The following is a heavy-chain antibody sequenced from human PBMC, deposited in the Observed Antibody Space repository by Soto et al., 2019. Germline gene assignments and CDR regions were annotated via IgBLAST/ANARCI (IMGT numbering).Heavy chain of an antibody. CDR2: INPNSGGT. V-gene: IGHV1-2*04. Sequence: ASVKVSCKASGYTFTGYYMHWVRQAPGQGLEWMGWINPNSGGTNYAQKFQGWVTMTRDTSISTAYMELSRLRSDDTAVYYCARGLRLRDYHSTDAFDIWGQGTMVTVSS. J-gene: IGHJ3*02. D-gene: IGHD4-17*01. CDR1: GYTFTGYY. CDR3: ARGLRLRDYHSTDAFDI.